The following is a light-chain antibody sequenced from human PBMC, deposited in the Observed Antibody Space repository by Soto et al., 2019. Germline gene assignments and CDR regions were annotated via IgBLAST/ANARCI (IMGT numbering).Light chain of an antibody. J-gene: IGKJ1*01. Sequence: IEMTQSPATLSLSKGERATLSCRASQSVSSNLVWYQQKPGQAPRLLIYGASTRVTGIPARFSGSGSGTEFTLTISSLQSEDFAVYYCQQYHNWWTFGQGTKVDIK. CDR1: QSVSSN. CDR2: GAS. V-gene: IGKV3-15*01. CDR3: QQYHNWWT.